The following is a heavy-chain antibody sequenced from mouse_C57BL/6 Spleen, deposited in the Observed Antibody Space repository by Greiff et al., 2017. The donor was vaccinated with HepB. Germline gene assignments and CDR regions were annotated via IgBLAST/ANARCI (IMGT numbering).Heavy chain of an antibody. J-gene: IGHJ4*01. CDR1: GYTFTDYY. D-gene: IGHD1-1*01. CDR3: AREEFYYYGSSLGYYAMDY. Sequence: VKVVESGAELVRPGASVKLSCKASGYTFTDYYINWVKQRPGQGLEWIARIYPGSGNTYYNEKFKGKATLTAEKSSSTAYMQLSSLTSEDSAVYFCAREEFYYYGSSLGYYAMDYWGQGTSVTVSS. V-gene: IGHV1-76*01. CDR2: IYPGSGNT.